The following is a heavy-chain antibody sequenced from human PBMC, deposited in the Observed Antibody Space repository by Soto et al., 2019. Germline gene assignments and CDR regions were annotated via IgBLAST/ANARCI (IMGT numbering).Heavy chain of an antibody. CDR2: IKKDGSKI. J-gene: IGHJ3*02. V-gene: IGHV3-7*05. Sequence: EVQLVDSGGDLVQPGGSLRLSCAASGFSFGSSWMTWVRQAPGKGLEWVANIKKDGSKIIYLDSVRGRFTVSRDNAKNSLYLEMNSLRAEDTALYYCARDVSPGSSSLYLDAFDIWGQGTMVTVSS. D-gene: IGHD6-13*01. CDR1: GFSFGSSW. CDR3: ARDVSPGSSSLYLDAFDI.